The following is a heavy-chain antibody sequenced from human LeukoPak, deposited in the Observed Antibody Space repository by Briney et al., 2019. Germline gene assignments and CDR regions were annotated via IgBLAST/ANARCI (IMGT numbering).Heavy chain of an antibody. J-gene: IGHJ2*01. CDR2: MWYDGSNN. D-gene: IGHD2-2*01. V-gene: IGHV3-33*01. CDR3: VDILVSSAIWQFEL. Sequence: GGSLRLSCGASGSGMPFCSYGLPWVRQAPGKGLEWVAIMWYDGSNNYYADSVKGRFTISKDTSKINLYLKMSSLRAEATAVYYCVDILVSSAIWQFELWGRGTLVTVSS. CDR1: GMPFCSYG.